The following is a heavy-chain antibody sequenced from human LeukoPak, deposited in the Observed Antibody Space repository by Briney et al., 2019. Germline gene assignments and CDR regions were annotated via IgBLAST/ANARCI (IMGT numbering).Heavy chain of an antibody. D-gene: IGHD3-3*01. CDR2: MNPNSGNT. CDR3: ARGRKMYATVLVY. J-gene: IGHJ4*02. Sequence: GASVKVSCKASGYTFTSYDINWVRQATGQGLEWMGWMNPNSGNTGYAQKFQGRVAMTRNTSISTAYMELSSLRSEDTAVYYCARGRKMYATVLVYWGLGTLVSVSS. CDR1: GYTFTSYD. V-gene: IGHV1-8*01.